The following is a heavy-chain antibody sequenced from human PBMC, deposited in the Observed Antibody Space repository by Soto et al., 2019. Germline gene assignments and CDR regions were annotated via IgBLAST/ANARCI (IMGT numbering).Heavy chain of an antibody. J-gene: IGHJ4*02. CDR1: GYTFTSYD. D-gene: IGHD4-17*01. CDR2: MNPNSGNT. V-gene: IGHV1-8*01. Sequence: ASVKVSCNASGYTFTSYDINWVRQATGQGLEWMGWMNPNSGNTGYAQKFQGRVTMTRNTSISTAYMELSSLRSEDTAVSYCARYPISGTVTTFDYWGQGTLVTVSS. CDR3: ARYPISGTVTTFDY.